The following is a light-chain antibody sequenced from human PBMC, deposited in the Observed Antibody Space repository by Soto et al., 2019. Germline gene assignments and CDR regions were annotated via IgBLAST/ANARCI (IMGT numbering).Light chain of an antibody. CDR1: TLGAKY. CDR3: QALANSVI. CDR2: DDN. J-gene: IGLJ2*01. Sequence: SYELTQPPSVSVSPGQTTTMTCSVATLGAKYVCWYQQKPGQSPVLVIYDDNKRPSGIPEQFSGSNSGNTAPLPISGTQALDEADYFCQALANSVIFGGGTQLTVL. V-gene: IGLV3-1*01.